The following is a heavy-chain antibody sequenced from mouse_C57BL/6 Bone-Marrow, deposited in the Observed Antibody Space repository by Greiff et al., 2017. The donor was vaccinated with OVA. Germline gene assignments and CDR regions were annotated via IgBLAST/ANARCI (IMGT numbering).Heavy chain of an antibody. J-gene: IGHJ4*01. Sequence: EVQRVESGGGLVKPGGSLKLSCAASGFTFSGYAMSWVRQTPEKRLEWVATISDGGSYTYYPDNVKGRFTISRDNAKNNLYLQMSHLKSEDTAMYYCARGGSMDYWGQGTSVTVSS. V-gene: IGHV5-4*01. CDR2: ISDGGSYT. D-gene: IGHD3-1*01. CDR1: GFTFSGYA. CDR3: ARGGSMDY.